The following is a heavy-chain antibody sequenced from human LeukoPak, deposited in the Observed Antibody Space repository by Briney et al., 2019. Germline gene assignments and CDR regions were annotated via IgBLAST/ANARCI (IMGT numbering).Heavy chain of an antibody. Sequence: PSETLSLTCSVSGTSINSATYYWSWIRQAPGKGLEWIGNIYYTGSTNYNPSLKSRLTISVDTSKNQFSLKLSSVTAADTAVHYCARGKRTAMVQYYFDYWGQGTLVTVSS. D-gene: IGHD5-18*01. J-gene: IGHJ4*02. V-gene: IGHV4-61*01. CDR1: GTSINSATYY. CDR2: IYYTGST. CDR3: ARGKRTAMVQYYFDY.